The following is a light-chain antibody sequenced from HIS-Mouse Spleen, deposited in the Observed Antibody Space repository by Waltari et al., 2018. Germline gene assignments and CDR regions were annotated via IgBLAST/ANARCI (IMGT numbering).Light chain of an antibody. Sequence: QSALTQPASVSGSPGQSITISRTGTSRDVGSYNLFSWYQQHPGKAPKLMIYEGSKRPSGVSNRFSGSKSGNTASLTISGLQAEDEADYYCCSYAGSSLYVFGTGTKVTVL. V-gene: IGLV2-23*01. J-gene: IGLJ1*01. CDR1: SRDVGSYNL. CDR2: EGS. CDR3: CSYAGSSLYV.